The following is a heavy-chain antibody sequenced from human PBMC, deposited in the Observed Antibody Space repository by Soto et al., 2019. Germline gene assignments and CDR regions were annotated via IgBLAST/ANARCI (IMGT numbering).Heavy chain of an antibody. V-gene: IGHV1-2*02. D-gene: IGHD6-19*01. Sequence: GASVKVSCRASGYTFTGYYMHWVRQAPGQGFEWMGRISPKSGGTNYAQKFQGRVTMTWDTSLNTAYMELSSLISEDTAVYYCARPPGYISDWYYFDLWGQGTLVTVSS. CDR1: GYTFTGYY. J-gene: IGHJ4*02. CDR3: ARPPGYISDWYYFDL. CDR2: ISPKSGGT.